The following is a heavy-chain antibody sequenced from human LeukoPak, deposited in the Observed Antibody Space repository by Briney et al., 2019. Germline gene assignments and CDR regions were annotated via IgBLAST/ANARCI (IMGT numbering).Heavy chain of an antibody. J-gene: IGHJ3*02. D-gene: IGHD1-14*01. CDR2: IIPIFGTA. CDR3: ARDSPGVDAFDI. CDR1: GYTFTSYA. V-gene: IGHV1-69*05. Sequence: SVKVSCRASGYTFTSYAISWVRQAPGQGLEWMGGIIPIFGTANYAQKFQGRVTITTDESTGTAYMELSSLRSEDTAVYYCARDSPGVDAFDIWGQGTMVTVSS.